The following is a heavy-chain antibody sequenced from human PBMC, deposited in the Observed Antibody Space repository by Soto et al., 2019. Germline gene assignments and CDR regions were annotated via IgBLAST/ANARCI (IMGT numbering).Heavy chain of an antibody. CDR3: GVAGVGY. CDR1: GFTFSTYD. D-gene: IGHD3-3*01. J-gene: IGHJ4*02. CDR2: ISHNVENT. V-gene: IGHV3-64*01. Sequence: PGGSLRLSCAASGFTFSTYDMHWVRQAPGKGLEYVSGISHNVENTYYANSVKGRFTISRDNSKNTLYLQMGSLRGEDTAVYYCGVAGVGYWGQGTLVTVSS.